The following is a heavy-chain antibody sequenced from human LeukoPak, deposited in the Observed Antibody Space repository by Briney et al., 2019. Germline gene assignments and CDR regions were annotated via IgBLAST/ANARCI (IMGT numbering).Heavy chain of an antibody. Sequence: PGGSLRLSCVASGFTFSSNAMRWVRHAPGKGLEWVSAISGSVVTKYYADYVRGRFTISKDNSKNTLFLQMNSLRVEDTAVYYCGEDRTRSDFWGQGTLVTVSS. CDR3: GEDRTRSDF. D-gene: IGHD3/OR15-3a*01. V-gene: IGHV3-23*01. CDR1: GFTFSSNA. J-gene: IGHJ4*02. CDR2: ISGSVVTK.